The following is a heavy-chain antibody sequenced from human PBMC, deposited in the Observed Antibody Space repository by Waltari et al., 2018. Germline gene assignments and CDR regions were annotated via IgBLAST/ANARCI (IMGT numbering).Heavy chain of an antibody. CDR3: ARLPTKYYDSLGWGFFDQ. V-gene: IGHV4-59*08. J-gene: IGHJ4*02. Sequence: HVQLQESGPGPVKPSETVSGTGTVSGEFLGDAARPWNRQVPGKGLEWIAYLRNTGSTKRNPSLESRVTISADTSKKQFTLRLTSVTAADTAVYYCARLPTKYYDSLGWGFFDQWGQGILVTVSS. CDR2: LRNTGST. CDR1: GEFLGDAA. D-gene: IGHD3-22*01.